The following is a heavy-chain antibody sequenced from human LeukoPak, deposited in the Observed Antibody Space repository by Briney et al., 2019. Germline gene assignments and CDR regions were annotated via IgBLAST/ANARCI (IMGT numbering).Heavy chain of an antibody. CDR1: GYTFTGYY. V-gene: IGHV1-2*04. CDR2: INPNSGGT. CDR3: ARADDILTGHFDY. D-gene: IGHD3-9*01. Sequence: GASVKVPCKASGYTFTGYYMHWVRQAPGQGLEWMGWINPNSGGTNYAQKFQGWVTMTRDTSISTAYMELSRLRSDDTAVYYCARADDILTGHFDYWGQGTLVTVSS. J-gene: IGHJ4*02.